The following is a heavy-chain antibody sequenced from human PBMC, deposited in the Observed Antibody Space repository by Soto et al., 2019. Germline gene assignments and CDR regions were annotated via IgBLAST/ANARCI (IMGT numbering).Heavy chain of an antibody. D-gene: IGHD6-19*01. J-gene: IGHJ4*02. V-gene: IGHV4-39*01. CDR1: GGSISSSSYY. Sequence: SETLSLTCTVSGGSISSSSYYWGWIRQPPGKGLEWIGGIYYSGSTYYNPSLKSRVTISVDTSKNQFSLKLSSVTAADTAVYYCARYSSGWYYYFDYWGQGTLVTVSS. CDR2: IYYSGST. CDR3: ARYSSGWYYYFDY.